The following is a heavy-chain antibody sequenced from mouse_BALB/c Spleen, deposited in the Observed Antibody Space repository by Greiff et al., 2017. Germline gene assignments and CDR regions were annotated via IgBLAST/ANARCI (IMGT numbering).Heavy chain of an antibody. D-gene: IGHD2-1*01. CDR3: ARHYGIQYYAMDY. V-gene: IGHV1-69*02. J-gene: IGHJ4*01. CDR1: GYTFTSYW. Sequence: QVQLQQSGPELVKPGPPVKLSCKASGYTFTSYWMNWVKQRPGRGLEWIGRIDPSDSETHYNQKFKDKATLTVDKSSSTAYIQLSSLTSEDSAVYYCARHYGIQYYAMDYWGQGTSVTVSS. CDR2: IDPSDSET.